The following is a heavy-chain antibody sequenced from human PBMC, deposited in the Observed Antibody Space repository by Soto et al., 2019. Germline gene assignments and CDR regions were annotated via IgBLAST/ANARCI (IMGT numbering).Heavy chain of an antibody. CDR3: AKDIGYDFWSGYPYFDY. CDR1: GFTFDDYA. Sequence: LRLSCAASGFTFDDYAMHWVRQAPGKGLEWVSGISWNSGSIGYADSVKGRFTISRDNAKNSLYLQMNSLRAEDTALYYCAKDIGYDFWSGYPYFDYWGQGTLVTVSS. V-gene: IGHV3-9*01. J-gene: IGHJ4*02. D-gene: IGHD3-3*01. CDR2: ISWNSGSI.